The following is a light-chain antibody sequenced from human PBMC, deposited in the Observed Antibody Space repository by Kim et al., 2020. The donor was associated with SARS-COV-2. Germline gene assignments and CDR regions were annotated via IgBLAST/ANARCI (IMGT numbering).Light chain of an antibody. CDR1: QNIITY. CDR3: QQSYTTPWT. V-gene: IGKV1-39*01. CDR2: GAS. Sequence: DIQMTQSPSSLSASVGDRVTITCRASQNIITYLVWYQQQPGKVPNVLIYGASNLQSGVPLRFSGSGSGTDFTLTINSLQPEDCGTYYCQQSYTTPWTFGRGTTVDIK. J-gene: IGKJ1*01.